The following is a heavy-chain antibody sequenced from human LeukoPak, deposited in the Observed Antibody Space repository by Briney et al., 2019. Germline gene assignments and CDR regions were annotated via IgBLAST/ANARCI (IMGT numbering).Heavy chain of an antibody. Sequence: GGSLRLSCAASGFTFSSYEMNWVRQAPGKGLEWVSYISSSGSTIYYKDSVKGRFTISRDNAKNSLYLQMNSLRAEDTAVYYCAGPFGAANYYYYGMDVWGKGTTVTVSS. CDR3: AGPFGAANYYYYGMDV. J-gene: IGHJ6*04. CDR2: ISSSGSTI. D-gene: IGHD3-10*01. CDR1: GFTFSSYE. V-gene: IGHV3-48*03.